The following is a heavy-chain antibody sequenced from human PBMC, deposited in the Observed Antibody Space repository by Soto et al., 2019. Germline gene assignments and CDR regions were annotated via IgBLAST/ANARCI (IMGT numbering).Heavy chain of an antibody. V-gene: IGHV4-34*01. Sequence: QVQLQQWGAGLLKPSETLSLTCSVYGGSFSGYYWSWIRQPPGKGLEWIGEINHSGSTNYNPSLKSRVTISVDTSKNQFSLKLSSVTAADTAVYYCARDWGYCSGGSCHFDYWGQGTLVTVSS. J-gene: IGHJ4*02. CDR2: INHSGST. CDR1: GGSFSGYY. CDR3: ARDWGYCSGGSCHFDY. D-gene: IGHD2-15*01.